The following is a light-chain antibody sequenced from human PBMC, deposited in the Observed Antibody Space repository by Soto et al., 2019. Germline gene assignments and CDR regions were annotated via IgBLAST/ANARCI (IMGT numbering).Light chain of an antibody. CDR2: GNS. CDR1: SSNIGAGYD. CDR3: QSYDSSMIGYV. Sequence: QSVLRQSPSVSGAPGQRVTISCTGSSSNIGAGYDVHWYQQLPGTVPKLLIYGNSNRPSGVPDRFSGSKSGTSASLAITGLQAEDEADYYCQSYDSSMIGYVFGTGTKVTVL. J-gene: IGLJ1*01. V-gene: IGLV1-40*01.